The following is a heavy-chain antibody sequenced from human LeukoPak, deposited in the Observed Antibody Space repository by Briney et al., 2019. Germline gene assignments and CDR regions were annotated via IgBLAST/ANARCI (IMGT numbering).Heavy chain of an antibody. J-gene: IGHJ4*02. D-gene: IGHD3-3*01. CDR2: ISGTSSYI. Sequence: GGSLRLSCAASGFTFSNYGMNWVRQAPGKGLEWVSFISGTSSYIYYAESVKGRFTISRGNAESSLYLQMNSLRAEDTAVYYCASGVVSAYWGQGTLVTVSS. V-gene: IGHV3-21*01. CDR3: ASGVVSAY. CDR1: GFTFSNYG.